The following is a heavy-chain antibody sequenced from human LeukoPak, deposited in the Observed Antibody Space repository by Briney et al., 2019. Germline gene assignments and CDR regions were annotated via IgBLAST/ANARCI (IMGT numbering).Heavy chain of an antibody. CDR1: GGSISSYY. CDR3: AREGSPHYDILTGFLEDAFDI. CDR2: IYYSGST. Sequence: PSETLSLTCTVSGGSISSYYWRWIRQPPGKGLEWIVYIYYSGSTNYNPSLKSRVTISVDTSKNQFSLKLSSVTAADTAVYYCAREGSPHYDILTGFLEDAFDIWGQGTMVTVSS. V-gene: IGHV4-59*01. D-gene: IGHD3-9*01. J-gene: IGHJ3*02.